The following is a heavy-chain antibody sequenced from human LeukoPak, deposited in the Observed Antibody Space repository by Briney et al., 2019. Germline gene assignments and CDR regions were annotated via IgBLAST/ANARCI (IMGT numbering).Heavy chain of an antibody. V-gene: IGHV4-59*08. CDR2: IYYSGST. CDR3: ARHVGIAVAGTEFDY. J-gene: IGHJ4*02. CDR1: GGSISSYY. D-gene: IGHD6-19*01. Sequence: KASETLSLTCTVSGGSISSYYWSWIRQPPGKGLEWIGYIYYSGSTNYNPSLKSRVTISVDTSKNQFSLKLSSVTAADTAVYYCARHVGIAVAGTEFDYWGQGTLVTVSS.